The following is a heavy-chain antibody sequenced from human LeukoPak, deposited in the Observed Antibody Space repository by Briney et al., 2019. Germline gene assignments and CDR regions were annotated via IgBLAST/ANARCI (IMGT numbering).Heavy chain of an antibody. CDR1: GGSISSHY. J-gene: IGHJ6*03. Sequence: SETLSLTCTVSGGSISSHYWSWIRQPPGKGLDWIGYIYYSGSTNYNPSLKSRVTISVDTSKNQFSLKLSSVTAADTAVYYCARGSSSFNYYYYYMDVWGKGTTVTVSS. D-gene: IGHD6-6*01. V-gene: IGHV4-59*11. CDR2: IYYSGST. CDR3: ARGSSSFNYYYYYMDV.